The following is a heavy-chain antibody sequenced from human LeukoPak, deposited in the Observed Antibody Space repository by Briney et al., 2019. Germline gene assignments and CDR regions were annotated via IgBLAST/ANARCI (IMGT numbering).Heavy chain of an antibody. Sequence: GGSLRLSCAASGFTFDDYGMSWVRQAPGKGLEWVSGIRNGGSTGYTDSVKGRFTISRDTAKNSLYLQMNSLRAEDTALYYCARLSGPGSGWTTLDYWGQGTLVTVSS. V-gene: IGHV3-20*04. D-gene: IGHD6-19*01. CDR1: GFTFDDYG. CDR3: ARLSGPGSGWTTLDY. J-gene: IGHJ4*02. CDR2: IRNGGST.